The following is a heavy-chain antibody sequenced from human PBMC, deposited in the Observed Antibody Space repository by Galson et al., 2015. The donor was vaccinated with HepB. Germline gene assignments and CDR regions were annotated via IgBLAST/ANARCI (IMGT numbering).Heavy chain of an antibody. Sequence: SLRLSCAASGFTFSRYWMNWVRQAPGKGLEWVANIKQDGSEKYYVDSVKGRFTISRDNAKNSLYLRVNSLRAEDTAVYYCARVLVELAGKWELPPYYFDYWGQGTLVTVSS. CDR1: GFTFSRYW. V-gene: IGHV3-7*01. CDR3: ARVLVELAGKWELPPYYFDY. CDR2: IKQDGSEK. D-gene: IGHD1-26*01. J-gene: IGHJ4*02.